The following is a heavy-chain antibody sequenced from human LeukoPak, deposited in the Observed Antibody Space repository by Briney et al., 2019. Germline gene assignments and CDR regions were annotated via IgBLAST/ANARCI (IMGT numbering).Heavy chain of an antibody. CDR3: NGPTY. CDR1: GFTFVNYW. D-gene: IGHD2-8*01. CDR2: IKNDGGAT. V-gene: IGHV3-7*02. Sequence: GGSLRLSCVASGFTFVNYWMNWVRQAPGKGLEWVANIKNDGGATYYLDSVKGRFPISRDNAKSSLYLQMDSLRAEDTAVYYCNGPTYWGQGTLVTVSS. J-gene: IGHJ4*02.